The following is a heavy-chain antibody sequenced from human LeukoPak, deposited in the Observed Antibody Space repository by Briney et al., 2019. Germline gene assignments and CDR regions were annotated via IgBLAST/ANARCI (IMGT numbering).Heavy chain of an antibody. Sequence: PGGSLRLSCAASGFTVSSNYMSWVRQAAGKGLEWVSVIYSGGSTYYADSVKGRFTISRDNSKNTLYLQMNSLRAEDTAVYYCARVFRAAAATDYWGQGTLVTVSS. J-gene: IGHJ4*02. CDR3: ARVFRAAAATDY. D-gene: IGHD6-13*01. CDR1: GFTVSSNY. CDR2: IYSGGST. V-gene: IGHV3-66*01.